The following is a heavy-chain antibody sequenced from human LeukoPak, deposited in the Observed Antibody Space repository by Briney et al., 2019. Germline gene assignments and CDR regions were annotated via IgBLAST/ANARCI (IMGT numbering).Heavy chain of an antibody. Sequence: GGSLRLSCAASGFTFSNAWMSWVRQAPGKGLEWVGRIKSKTDGGTTDYAAPVKGGFTISRDDSKNTLYLQMNSLKTEDTAVYYCTREYDFWSGPFDYWGQGTLVTVSS. CDR1: GFTFSNAW. V-gene: IGHV3-15*01. CDR2: IKSKTDGGTT. J-gene: IGHJ4*02. CDR3: TREYDFWSGPFDY. D-gene: IGHD3-3*01.